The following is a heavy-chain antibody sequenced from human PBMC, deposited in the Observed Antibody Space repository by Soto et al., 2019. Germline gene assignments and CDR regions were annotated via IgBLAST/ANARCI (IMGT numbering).Heavy chain of an antibody. D-gene: IGHD2-15*01. V-gene: IGHV4-31*03. CDR3: ASFGRDFGRLSSMGSYNMDV. CDR2: IYLSGGT. CDR1: GGSISSGGYY. J-gene: IGHJ6*03. Sequence: QVQLQESGPGLVKPSQTLSLTCTVSGGSISSGGYYWSWIRQHPGKGLEWIGYIYLSGGTNYNPSLRSRVTLSVDTSKNQFSLKLRAVTAADTAVYYCASFGRDFGRLSSMGSYNMDVWGKGTTVTVSS.